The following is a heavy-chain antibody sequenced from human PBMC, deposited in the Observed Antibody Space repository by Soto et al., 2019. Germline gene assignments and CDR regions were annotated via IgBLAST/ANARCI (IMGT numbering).Heavy chain of an antibody. CDR3: ARADYPNYYYYGMDV. D-gene: IGHD4-17*01. J-gene: IGHJ6*02. Sequence: GGSLRLSCAASGFTFSTYNRNWVRQAPGKGLEWISYISGSSSTIYYADSVKGRFTISRDNAKNSLYLQMDSLRDEDTAVYYCARADYPNYYYYGMDVWGQGTTVTVSS. V-gene: IGHV3-48*02. CDR2: ISGSSSTI. CDR1: GFTFSTYN.